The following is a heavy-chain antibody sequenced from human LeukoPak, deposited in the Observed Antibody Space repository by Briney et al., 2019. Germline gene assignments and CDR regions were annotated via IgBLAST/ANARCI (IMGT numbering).Heavy chain of an antibody. Sequence: SETLSLTCTVSGGSISSSSYYWGWIRQPRGKGLEWIGSIYYSGCTYYNPSLKSRVTISVDTSKNQFSLKLSSVTAADTAVYYCARHYYDSSGYYRFDYWGQGTLVTVSS. CDR2: IYYSGCT. CDR3: ARHYYDSSGYYRFDY. CDR1: GGSISSSSYY. J-gene: IGHJ4*02. D-gene: IGHD3-22*01. V-gene: IGHV4-39*01.